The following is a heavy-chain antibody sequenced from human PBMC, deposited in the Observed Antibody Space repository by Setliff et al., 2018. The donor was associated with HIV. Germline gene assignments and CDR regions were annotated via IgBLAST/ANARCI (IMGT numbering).Heavy chain of an antibody. J-gene: IGHJ4*02. CDR2: MYYSGNT. D-gene: IGHD6-13*01. CDR3: AGDQSGVAAGAFDS. Sequence: SETLSLTCTVSGVSISNYYWSWIRQPPGKGLEWIGYMYYSGNTNYNPSLKSRVTISVDTSKSQFSLKLNSVTAADTAVYYCAGDQSGVAAGAFDSWGQGTLVTVSS. CDR1: GVSISNYY. V-gene: IGHV4-59*01.